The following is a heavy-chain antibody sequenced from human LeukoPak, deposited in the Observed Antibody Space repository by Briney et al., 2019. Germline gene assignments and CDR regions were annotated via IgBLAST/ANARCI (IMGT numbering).Heavy chain of an antibody. CDR1: GFTFSSYA. Sequence: PGGSLRLSCAASGFTFSSYAMSWVRQAPGKGLEWVSAISGSGGSTYYADSVKGRFTISRDNSKNTLYLQMISLRAEDTAVYYCAKDRGPGDSRYYGMDVWGQGTTVTVSS. V-gene: IGHV3-23*01. CDR2: ISGSGGST. CDR3: AKDRGPGDSRYYGMDV. D-gene: IGHD7-27*01. J-gene: IGHJ6*02.